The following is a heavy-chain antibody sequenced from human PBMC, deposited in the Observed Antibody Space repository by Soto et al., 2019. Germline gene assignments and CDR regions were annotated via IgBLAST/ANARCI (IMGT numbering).Heavy chain of an antibody. D-gene: IGHD3-22*01. CDR3: ARGGYYDSSGYLDY. Sequence: ASVKVSCKASGGTFSSYAISWVRQAPGQGLEWMGGIIPIFGTANYAQKFQGRVTITADESTSTAYMELSSLRSEDTAVYYCARGGYYDSSGYLDYWGQGTLVTVSS. CDR1: GGTFSSYA. J-gene: IGHJ4*02. CDR2: IIPIFGTA. V-gene: IGHV1-69*13.